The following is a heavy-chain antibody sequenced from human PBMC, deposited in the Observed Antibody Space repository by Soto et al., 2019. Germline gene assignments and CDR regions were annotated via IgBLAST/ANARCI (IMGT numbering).Heavy chain of an antibody. Sequence: SETLSLTCAVYGGSFSGYYWSWIRQPPGKGLEWIGEINHSGSTNYNPSLKSRVTISVDTSKNQFSLKLGSVTAADTAVYYCARVVYDIFYFDYWGQGTLVTVSS. D-gene: IGHD3-9*01. CDR2: INHSGST. V-gene: IGHV4-34*01. J-gene: IGHJ4*02. CDR3: ARVVYDIFYFDY. CDR1: GGSFSGYY.